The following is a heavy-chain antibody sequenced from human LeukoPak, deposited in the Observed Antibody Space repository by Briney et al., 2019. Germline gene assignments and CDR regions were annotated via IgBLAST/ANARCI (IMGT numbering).Heavy chain of an antibody. J-gene: IGHJ4*02. CDR2: IYYSGST. Sequence: PSETLSLTCTVSGGSISSSSYYWGWLRQPPGKGLEWIGRIYYSGSTYYNPSIKRRVTISVDTSKNQFSLKLSSVTAADTAVYYCARQYYYDSSGYYLDYWGQGTLVTVS. CDR1: GGSISSSSYY. CDR3: ARQYYYDSSGYYLDY. D-gene: IGHD3-22*01. V-gene: IGHV4-39*01.